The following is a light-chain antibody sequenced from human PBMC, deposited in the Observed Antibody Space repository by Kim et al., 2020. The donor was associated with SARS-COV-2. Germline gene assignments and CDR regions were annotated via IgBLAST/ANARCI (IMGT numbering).Light chain of an antibody. CDR1: SSDVGNYNL. Sequence: QSALTQPASVSGSPGQSITISCTGTSSDVGNYNLVSWYQQHPGKAPKLIIYDVNKRPSGVSNRFSGSKSGNTASLTISGLQAEDEADYSCCSYAGSITYVFGTGTKVTVL. V-gene: IGLV2-23*02. CDR3: CSYAGSITYV. CDR2: DVN. J-gene: IGLJ1*01.